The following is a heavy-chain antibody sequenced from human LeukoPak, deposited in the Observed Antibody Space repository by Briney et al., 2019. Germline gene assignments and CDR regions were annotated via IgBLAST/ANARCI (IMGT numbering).Heavy chain of an antibody. D-gene: IGHD6-13*01. CDR1: GGSISSYY. CDR3: ARQQQLVRGYYYYGMDV. CDR2: IYYSGST. Sequence: SETLSLTCTVSGGSISSYYWSWIRQPPGKGLEWIGYIYYSGSTNYNPSLKSRVTISVDTSKNQFPLKLSSVTAADTAVYYCARQQQLVRGYYYYGMDVWGQGTTVTVSS. V-gene: IGHV4-59*08. J-gene: IGHJ6*02.